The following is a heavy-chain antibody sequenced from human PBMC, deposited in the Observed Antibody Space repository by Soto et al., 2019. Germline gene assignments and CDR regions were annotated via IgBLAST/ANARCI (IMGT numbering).Heavy chain of an antibody. J-gene: IGHJ4*02. D-gene: IGHD6-13*01. Sequence: GGSLRLSCVASGFSFSTYAMSWVRRAPGKGLEWVSAISISGERTYYADSVKGRVFISRDNFNNTMFVRVKRLIIQATATYYCAEAGSSGWRHYFVNRGPGAPVTIFS. V-gene: IGHV3-23*01. CDR3: AEAGSSGWRHYFVN. CDR1: GFSFSTYA. CDR2: ISISGERT.